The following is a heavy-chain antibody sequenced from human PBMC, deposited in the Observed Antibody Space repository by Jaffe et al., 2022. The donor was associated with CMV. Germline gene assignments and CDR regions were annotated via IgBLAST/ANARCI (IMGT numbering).Heavy chain of an antibody. D-gene: IGHD3-16*01. CDR2: IYPGDSET. CDR3: VRRMKGSDAYYFDS. CDR1: GYSFSTSY. V-gene: IGHV5-51*01. J-gene: IGHJ4*02. Sequence: EVHLVQSGAEVKKPGDSLKISCKASGYSFSTSYIGWVRQMPGTGLEWMGLIYPGDSETRYSPSFQGQVTISADKSISTAYLQWTSLEASDTAMYYCVRRMKGSDAYYFDSWGQGTLVTVSS.